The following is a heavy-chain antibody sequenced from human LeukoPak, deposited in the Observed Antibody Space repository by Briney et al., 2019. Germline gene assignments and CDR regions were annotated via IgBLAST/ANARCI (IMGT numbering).Heavy chain of an antibody. V-gene: IGHV4-61*02. J-gene: IGHJ4*02. D-gene: IGHD3-22*01. CDR2: IYTSGST. CDR3: ARVTGYMIEDYFDY. Sequence: SETLSLTCTVSGGSISSGSYYWSWIRQPAGKGLEWIGRIYTSGSTNYNPSLKSRVTISVDTSKNQFSLKLSSVTAADTAVYYCARVTGYMIEDYFDYWGQGTLVTVSS. CDR1: GGSISSGSYY.